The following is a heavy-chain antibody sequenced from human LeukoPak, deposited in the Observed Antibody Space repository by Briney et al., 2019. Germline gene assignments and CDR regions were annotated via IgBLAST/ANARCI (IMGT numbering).Heavy chain of an antibody. CDR1: GFTFSRYW. CDR2: INSDGSST. Sequence: GSMILSCAASGFTFSRYWMHWVSQTPGKGLVWVSRINSDGSSTRYADTVKGRSTISRDNAKNTLALQMSSLRAEDTAVYYCARVDCSGGSCYFDYWGHGNLVSVSS. J-gene: IGHJ4*03. CDR3: ARVDCSGGSCYFDY. V-gene: IGHV3-74*01. D-gene: IGHD2-15*01.